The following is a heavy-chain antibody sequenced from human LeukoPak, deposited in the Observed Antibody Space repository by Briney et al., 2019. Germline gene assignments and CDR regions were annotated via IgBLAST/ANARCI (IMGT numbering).Heavy chain of an antibody. J-gene: IGHJ5*02. Sequence: GGSLRLSCAASGFTFSSYSMNWVRQAPGKGLEWVSPISRSSSYIYYADSVKGRFTISRDNAKNSLYLQMNSLRAEDTAVYYCARAPHPAYQLLSINWFDPWGPGTLVTVSS. D-gene: IGHD2-2*01. CDR1: GFTFSSYS. CDR2: ISRSSSYI. CDR3: ARAPHPAYQLLSINWFDP. V-gene: IGHV3-21*01.